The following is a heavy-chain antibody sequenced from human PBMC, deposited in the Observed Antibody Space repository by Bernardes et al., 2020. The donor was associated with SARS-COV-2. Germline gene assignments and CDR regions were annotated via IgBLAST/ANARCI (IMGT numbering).Heavy chain of an antibody. CDR3: FRPYYFDY. V-gene: IGHV1-2*02. J-gene: IGHJ4*02. D-gene: IGHD5-18*01. CDR1: GYTFTDYY. CDR2: IYPKSGDT. Sequence: ASVKVSCKASGYTFTDYYIHWVRQAPGQGLEWMGWIYPKSGDTNYAQKFQGRVTMTRDTSISTAYMDPVDTATYYCAHKSDFRPYYFDYWGQGTLVTVSS.